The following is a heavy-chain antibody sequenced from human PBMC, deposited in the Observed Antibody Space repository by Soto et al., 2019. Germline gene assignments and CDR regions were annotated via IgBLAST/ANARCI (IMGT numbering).Heavy chain of an antibody. CDR2: ISSSSSYI. Sequence: GGSLRPSCAASGFTFSSYSMNWVRQAPGKGLEWVSSISSSSSYIYYADSVKGRFTISRDNAKNSLYLQMNSLRAEDTAVYYCARVKKGARDAFDIWGQGTMVTVSS. J-gene: IGHJ3*02. D-gene: IGHD1-26*01. V-gene: IGHV3-21*01. CDR1: GFTFSSYS. CDR3: ARVKKGARDAFDI.